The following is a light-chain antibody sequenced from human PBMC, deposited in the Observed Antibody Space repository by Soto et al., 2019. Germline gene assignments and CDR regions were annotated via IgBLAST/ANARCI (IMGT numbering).Light chain of an antibody. CDR1: SSDVGGYNY. J-gene: IGLJ2*01. CDR3: SSFAGSFYWV. CDR2: EVS. V-gene: IGLV2-8*01. Sequence: QSVLTQPPSASGSPGQSVTLSCTGTSSDVGGYNYVSWYQQHPGKAPKLMIYEVSKRPSGVPDRFSGSKSGNTASLTVSGLQAEDEADYYCSSFAGSFYWVFGGGTKLTVL.